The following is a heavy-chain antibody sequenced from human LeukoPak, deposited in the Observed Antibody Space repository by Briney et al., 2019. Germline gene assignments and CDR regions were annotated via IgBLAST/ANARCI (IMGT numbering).Heavy chain of an antibody. Sequence: GGSLRLSCAASGFTFSSYGMHWVRQAPGKGLEWVAVISYDGSNKYYADSVKGRFTISRDNSKNTLYLQMNSLRAEDTAVYYCAKSDSGSYHYYYYYMDVWGKGTTVTVSS. V-gene: IGHV3-30*18. D-gene: IGHD3-10*01. J-gene: IGHJ6*03. CDR1: GFTFSSYG. CDR2: ISYDGSNK. CDR3: AKSDSGSYHYYYYYMDV.